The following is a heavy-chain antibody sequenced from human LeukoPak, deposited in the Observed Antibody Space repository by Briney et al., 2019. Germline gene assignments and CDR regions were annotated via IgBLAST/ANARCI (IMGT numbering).Heavy chain of an antibody. V-gene: IGHV1-18*01. CDR3: ARARGLLLWFAELSNFDY. J-gene: IGHJ4*02. D-gene: IGHD3-10*01. CDR1: GYTFTSYG. Sequence: ASVKVSCKASGYTFTSYGISWVRQAPGKGREWMGGIGAYNGNTIYAQKLQGRVTMTTDTSTDTAYMELRSLRSDDTAVYYCARARGLLLWFAELSNFDYWGPGTLVTVSS. CDR2: IGAYNGNT.